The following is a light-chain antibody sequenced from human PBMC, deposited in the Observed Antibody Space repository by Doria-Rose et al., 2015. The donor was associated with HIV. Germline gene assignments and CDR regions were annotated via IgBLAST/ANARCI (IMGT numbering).Light chain of an antibody. CDR2: EVS. CDR1: SSDVGSYNL. V-gene: IGLV2-23*02. Sequence: QSALIQPASVSGSPGQSITISCTGTSSDVGSYNLVSWYQQYTGYDPKLMIIEVSKRPSGISNRFSGSKSGNTASLTISGLQAEDEADYYCYSYVGSSTVVFGGGTKLTVL. J-gene: IGLJ3*02. CDR3: YSYVGSSTVV.